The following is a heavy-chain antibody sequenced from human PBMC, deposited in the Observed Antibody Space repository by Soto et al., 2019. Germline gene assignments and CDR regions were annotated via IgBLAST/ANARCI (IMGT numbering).Heavy chain of an antibody. CDR1: GLTFNMYA. CDR2: ISHSGDST. V-gene: IGHV3-23*01. CDR3: ANGYAYCPSTSCSPGLDSTMDV. D-gene: IGHD2-2*01. Sequence: QPGGSLRLSCAASGLTFNMYAMSWVRQAPGKGLEWVSTISHSGDSTYYTDSVKGRFTISRDNSENMLYLQMKSLRADDTALYFCANGYAYCPSTSCSPGLDSTMDVWSQGTTVSVSS. J-gene: IGHJ6*02.